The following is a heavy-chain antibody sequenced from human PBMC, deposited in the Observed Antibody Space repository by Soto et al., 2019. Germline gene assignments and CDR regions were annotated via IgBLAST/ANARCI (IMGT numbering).Heavy chain of an antibody. CDR1: GGTFSSYT. V-gene: IGHV1-69*08. J-gene: IGHJ2*01. CDR2: IITILGIA. D-gene: IGHD4-17*01. Sequence: VQLVQSGAEVKKPGSSVKVSCKASGGTFSSYTISWVRQAPGQGLEWMGRIITILGIANYAQKCQGRVTITADKSTSTTYMELSSLRSEDRAVYDCARDSIGDYTWYFDLWVRGTLVTVSS. CDR3: ARDSIGDYTWYFDL.